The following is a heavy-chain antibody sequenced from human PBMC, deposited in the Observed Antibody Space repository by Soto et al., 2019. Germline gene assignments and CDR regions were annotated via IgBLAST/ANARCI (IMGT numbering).Heavy chain of an antibody. CDR3: AMITMIHSFDP. D-gene: IGHD3-22*01. Sequence: QVQLVQSGAEVKKPGSSVKVSCKASGGTFRSNGISWVRQAPGQGLEWLGGIIPIVHTASYAQTFRGRVTLTADEATTPAYMELSSLRAEDTGVYYCAMITMIHSFDPWGQGTLVTVSS. J-gene: IGHJ5*02. CDR1: GGTFRSNG. CDR2: IIPIVHTA. V-gene: IGHV1-69*01.